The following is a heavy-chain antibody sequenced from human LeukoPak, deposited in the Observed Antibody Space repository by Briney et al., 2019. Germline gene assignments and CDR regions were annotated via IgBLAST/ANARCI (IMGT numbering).Heavy chain of an antibody. CDR1: GFSFSSYA. CDR2: ISGSGGST. V-gene: IGHV3-23*01. D-gene: IGHD3-10*01. CDR3: AKGSTYYYGSGSYSDY. Sequence: HAGGSLRLSCAASGFSFSSYAMSWVRQAPGKGLEWVSAISGSGGSTYYADSVKGRFTISRDYSKNTLYLQMNSLRAEDTAVYYCAKGSTYYYGSGSYSDYWGQGTLVTVSS. J-gene: IGHJ4*02.